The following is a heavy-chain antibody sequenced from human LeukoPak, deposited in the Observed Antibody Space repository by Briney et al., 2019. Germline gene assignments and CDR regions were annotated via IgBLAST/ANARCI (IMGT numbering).Heavy chain of an antibody. V-gene: IGHV1-69*06. CDR2: IIPIFGTA. J-gene: IGHJ2*01. CDR3: ASTLGATGTTPQRYFDL. CDR1: GGTFSSYA. D-gene: IGHD1-7*01. Sequence: ASVKVSCKASGGTFSSYAISWVRQAPGQGLEWMGGIIPIFGTANYAQKFQGRVTITADKSTSTAYMELSSLRSEDTAVYYCASTLGATGTTPQRYFDLWGRGTLVTVSS.